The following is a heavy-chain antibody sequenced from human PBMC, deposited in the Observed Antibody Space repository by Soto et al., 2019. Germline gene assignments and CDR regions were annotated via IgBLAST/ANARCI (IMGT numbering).Heavy chain of an antibody. CDR2: IYHSGST. D-gene: IGHD3-3*01. J-gene: IGHJ4*02. CDR1: GGSISSYY. V-gene: IGHV4-59*12. Sequence: PLETPSLTCPFSGGSISSYYWSWIRQPPGKGLEWIGYIYHSGSTYYNPSLKSRVTISVDRSKNQFSLKLSSVTAADTAVYYCARGEPLPYYDFWSGYPYFDYWGQGTLVTFSS. CDR3: ARGEPLPYYDFWSGYPYFDY.